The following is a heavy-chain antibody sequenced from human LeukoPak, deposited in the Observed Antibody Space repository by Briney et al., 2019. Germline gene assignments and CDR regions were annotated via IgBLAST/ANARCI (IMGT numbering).Heavy chain of an antibody. V-gene: IGHV3-74*01. J-gene: IGHJ3*02. Sequence: PGGSLRLSCAASGFTLSSYWMHWVRQAPGKGLVWVSRINSDGSSTSYADSVKGRFTISRNNAKNTLYLQMNSLRAEDTAVYYCARDLSYLSTGNAFDIWGQGTMVTVSS. CDR2: INSDGSST. D-gene: IGHD1-26*01. CDR1: GFTLSSYW. CDR3: ARDLSYLSTGNAFDI.